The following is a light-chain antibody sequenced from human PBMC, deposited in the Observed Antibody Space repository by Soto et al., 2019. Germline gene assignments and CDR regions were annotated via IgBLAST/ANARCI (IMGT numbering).Light chain of an antibody. CDR3: GTWHSSLSAGV. CDR2: DNN. Sequence: QSVLTQPPSVSATPGQTVTISCSGSNSNIGNNYVSWYQQLPGTAPKLLIFDNNKRPSEIPDRFSGSKSGPSTTLGITGLQTGDEADYYCGTWHSSLSAGVFGTGTKLTVL. V-gene: IGLV1-51*01. J-gene: IGLJ1*01. CDR1: NSNIGNNY.